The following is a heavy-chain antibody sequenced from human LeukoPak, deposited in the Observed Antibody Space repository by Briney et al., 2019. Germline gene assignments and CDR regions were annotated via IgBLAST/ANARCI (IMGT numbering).Heavy chain of an antibody. J-gene: IGHJ5*02. Sequence: GGSLGLSCAASGSTFSSYAMSWVRQAPGKGLEYVSTISAGGGSTFYADSMKGRSTISRDNSRSTVYLQMNSLRVEDTAVYYCARGGGLLWLGEFPNCFDTWGQGTLVTVSS. CDR1: GSTFSSYA. CDR3: ARGGGLLWLGEFPNCFDT. V-gene: IGHV3-23*01. CDR2: ISAGGGST. D-gene: IGHD3-10*01.